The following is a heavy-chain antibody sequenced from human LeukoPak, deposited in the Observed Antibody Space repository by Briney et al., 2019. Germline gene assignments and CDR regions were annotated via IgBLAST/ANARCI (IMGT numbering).Heavy chain of an antibody. J-gene: IGHJ4*02. V-gene: IGHV4-38-2*02. Sequence: SETLPLTCTVSAYSISSGYYWGWIRQPPGKGLEWIGSIYHSGSTYYNPSLKSRFTISVDTSKNQFSLKLSSVTATDTAVYYCVRSGGSGSPFDYWGQGTLVIVSS. CDR3: VRSGGSGSPFDY. CDR1: AYSISSGYY. CDR2: IYHSGST. D-gene: IGHD3-10*01.